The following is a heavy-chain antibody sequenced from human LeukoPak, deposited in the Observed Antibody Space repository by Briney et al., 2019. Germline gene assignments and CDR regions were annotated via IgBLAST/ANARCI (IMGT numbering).Heavy chain of an antibody. CDR3: ARIRSWDSSGYYKTRTYAFDI. CDR1: GYSISSGYY. D-gene: IGHD3-22*01. J-gene: IGHJ3*02. CDR2: INHSGST. V-gene: IGHV4-38-2*01. Sequence: SETLSLTCAVSGYSISSGYYWGWIRQPPGKGLEWIGEINHSGSTNYNPSLKSRVTISVDTSKNQFSLKLSSVTAADTAVYYCARIRSWDSSGYYKTRTYAFDIWGQGTMVTVSS.